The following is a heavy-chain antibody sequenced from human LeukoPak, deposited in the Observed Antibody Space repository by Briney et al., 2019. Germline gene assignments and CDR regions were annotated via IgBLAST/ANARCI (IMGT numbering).Heavy chain of an antibody. CDR3: ARTISSSWYYHYYYYMDV. Sequence: GASVKVSCKVSGYTLTELSMHWVRQAPGKGLEWMGGFDPEDGETIYAQKFQGRVTMTEDTSTDTAYMELSSLRSEDTAVYYCARTISSSWYYHYYYYMDVWGKGTTVTVSS. J-gene: IGHJ6*03. D-gene: IGHD6-13*01. CDR1: GYTLTELS. CDR2: FDPEDGET. V-gene: IGHV1-24*01.